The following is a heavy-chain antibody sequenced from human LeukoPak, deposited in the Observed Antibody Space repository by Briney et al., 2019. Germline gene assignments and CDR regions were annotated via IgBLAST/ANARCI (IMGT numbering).Heavy chain of an antibody. D-gene: IGHD2-21*02. J-gene: IGHJ4*02. V-gene: IGHV3-11*01. CDR1: GFTFSDYY. CDR2: ISNSGSTI. Sequence: GGSLRLSCAASGFTFSDYYMSWIRQAPGKGLEWVSYISNSGSTIYYADSVKGRFTISRDNAKNSLYLQMNSLRAEDTAVYYCAREYCGGDCYSDPHYFDYWGQGTLVTVSS. CDR3: AREYCGGDCYSDPHYFDY.